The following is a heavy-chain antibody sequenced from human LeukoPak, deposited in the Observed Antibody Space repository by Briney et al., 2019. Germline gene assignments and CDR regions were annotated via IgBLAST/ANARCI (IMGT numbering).Heavy chain of an antibody. J-gene: IGHJ4*02. Sequence: ASVKVSCKASGYIFTTYFIHWVRQAPGQGLEWMGWINPNNGDTNYVQKFQGRVAMTRDTSISTAYMELTRLRSDDTAVYYCAREGGYDILTGYQDYWGQGTLVTVSS. V-gene: IGHV1-2*02. D-gene: IGHD3-9*01. CDR1: GYIFTTYF. CDR2: INPNNGDT. CDR3: AREGGYDILTGYQDY.